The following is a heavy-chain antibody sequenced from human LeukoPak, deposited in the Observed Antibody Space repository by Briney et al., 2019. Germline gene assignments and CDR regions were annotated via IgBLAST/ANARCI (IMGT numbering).Heavy chain of an antibody. CDR2: IYSGGNT. CDR1: GFTVSSNT. CDR3: ARRAGDYSHPYDY. D-gene: IGHD3-22*01. J-gene: IGHJ4*02. V-gene: IGHV3-53*01. Sequence: GGSLRLSCTVSGFTVSSNTMSWVRQAPGKGLEWVSFIYSGGNTHNSDSVKGRFTISRDNSKNTLYLQMNSLRAEDTAVYYCARRAGDYSHPYDYWGQGTLVTVSS.